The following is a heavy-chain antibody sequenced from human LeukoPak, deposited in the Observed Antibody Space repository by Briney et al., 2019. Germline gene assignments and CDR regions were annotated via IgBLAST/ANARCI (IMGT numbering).Heavy chain of an antibody. Sequence: SETLSLTCAVYGGSFSGYYWSWIRQPPGKGPEWIGEINHSGSTNYTPSLKSRVTISVDTSKNQFSLKLSSVTAADTAVYYCARGHSDYYDLWSGSGLQGYYFDYWGQGTLVTVSS. V-gene: IGHV4-34*01. CDR2: INHSGST. CDR1: GGSFSGYY. J-gene: IGHJ4*02. D-gene: IGHD3-3*01. CDR3: ARGHSDYYDLWSGSGLQGYYFDY.